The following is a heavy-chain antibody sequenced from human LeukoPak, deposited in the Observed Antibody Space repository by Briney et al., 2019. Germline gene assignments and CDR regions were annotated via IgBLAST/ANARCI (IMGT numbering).Heavy chain of an antibody. Sequence: GASVKISCKASGYTFISYGISWVRQAPGQGLEWMGWISAYNGNTNYAQKLQGRVTMTTDTSTSTAYMELRSLRSDDTAVYHCARDGRFGELSDYWGQGTLVTVSS. CDR2: ISAYNGNT. J-gene: IGHJ4*02. CDR1: GYTFISYG. CDR3: ARDGRFGELSDY. V-gene: IGHV1-18*01. D-gene: IGHD3-10*01.